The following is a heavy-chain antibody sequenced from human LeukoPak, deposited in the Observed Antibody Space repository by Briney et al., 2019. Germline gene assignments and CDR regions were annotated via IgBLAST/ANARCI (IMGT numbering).Heavy chain of an antibody. J-gene: IGHJ4*02. CDR1: GGSISSSNW. Sequence: PSGTLSLTCAVSGGSISSSNWWSWVRQPPGKGLEWIGEIYHSGTANYNPSLKSRVTISVDKSKNQFSLKLSSVTAADTAVYYCARATVAAAAPGGYWGQGTLVTVSS. V-gene: IGHV4-4*02. CDR2: IYHSGTA. D-gene: IGHD6-13*01. CDR3: ARATVAAAAPGGY.